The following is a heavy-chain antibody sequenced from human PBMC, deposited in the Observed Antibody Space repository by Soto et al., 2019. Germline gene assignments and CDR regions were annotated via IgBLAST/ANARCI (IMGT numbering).Heavy chain of an antibody. CDR3: ARVLSGYSYGLGAFDI. J-gene: IGHJ3*02. Sequence: SETLSLTCTVSGGSISSGDNYWSWLRQPPGKGLEWIGYIYYSGSTYYNLSLKFRVTISVATSKSQLSLKPGSVTAANTAVYYCARVLSGYSYGLGAFDIWATGTMVTVSS. CDR1: GGSISSGDNY. V-gene: IGHV4-30-4*01. CDR2: IYYSGST. D-gene: IGHD5-18*01.